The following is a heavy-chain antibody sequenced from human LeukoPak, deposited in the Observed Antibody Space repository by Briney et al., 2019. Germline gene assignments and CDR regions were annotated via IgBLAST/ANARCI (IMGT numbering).Heavy chain of an antibody. V-gene: IGHV3-23*01. Sequence: PGGSLRPSCVASGFTFSSYAMSWVRQPPGKGLEWVSGITNDGGITYYGDSVRGRFTISRDNSKNTLYLQMTRLTPEDTAIYYCAKDRGSGWPWGQGALVTVSS. CDR2: ITNDGGIT. J-gene: IGHJ4*02. CDR3: AKDRGSGWP. CDR1: GFTFSSYA. D-gene: IGHD6-19*01.